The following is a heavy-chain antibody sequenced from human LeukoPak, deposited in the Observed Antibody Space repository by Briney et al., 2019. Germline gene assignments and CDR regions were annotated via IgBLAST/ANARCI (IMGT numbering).Heavy chain of an antibody. CDR2: FDIEDGET. D-gene: IGHD5-24*01. CDR1: VYILRELS. CDR3: ATDEMFPFDI. Sequence: ASVKVSPKVSVYILRELSIYSVCPAPGKGREWMGGFDIEDGETIYAQKFQGRVAMTEDTSTDTAYMELSGLRSEDTAVYYCATDEMFPFDIWGQGAMVTVSS. V-gene: IGHV1-24*01. J-gene: IGHJ3*02.